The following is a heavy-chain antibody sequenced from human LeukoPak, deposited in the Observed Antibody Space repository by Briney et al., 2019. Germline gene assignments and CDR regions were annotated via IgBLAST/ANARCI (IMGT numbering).Heavy chain of an antibody. CDR1: GLTFSSNY. CDR3: AKDGGLWISAHWGDS. Sequence: QSGGSLRRSCAAAGLTFSSNYMSWVRQAPGKGLEWVSVLYSGGTTYYADSVQGRFTVSRDDSKTTLYLQMNSLRAEDTAVYYCAKDGGLWISAHWGDSWGRGTLVTVSS. V-gene: IGHV3-53*01. CDR2: LYSGGTT. J-gene: IGHJ4*02. D-gene: IGHD2-2*03.